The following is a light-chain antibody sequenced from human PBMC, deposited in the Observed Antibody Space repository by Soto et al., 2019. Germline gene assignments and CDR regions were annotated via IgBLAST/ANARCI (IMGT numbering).Light chain of an antibody. CDR3: QHYNNWPPWT. CDR2: GAS. Sequence: EIVMTQSPATLSVSLGERATLSCRASQSVSSNLAWYQQEPGQAPRLLIYGASTRATGIPARFSGSGSGTEFTLTISSLQSEDYAVYYCQHYNNWPPWTFGQGTRVEI. J-gene: IGKJ1*01. CDR1: QSVSSN. V-gene: IGKV3-15*01.